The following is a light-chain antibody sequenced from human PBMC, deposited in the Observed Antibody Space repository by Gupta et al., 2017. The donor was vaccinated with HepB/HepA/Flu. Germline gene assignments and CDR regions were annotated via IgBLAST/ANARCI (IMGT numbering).Light chain of an antibody. CDR3: QQDNNPRT. V-gene: IGKV3-15*01. CDR1: QSISSN. CDR2: GAS. J-gene: IGKJ1*01. Sequence: ETVMTQSPATLSLSLGERATLSCRASQSISSNLAWYQQKAGQAPRLLIYGASIRATGIPARFSGSGYGTDFTLTSSRRQYEDFAIYYWQQDNNPRTFGQGTKVEIK.